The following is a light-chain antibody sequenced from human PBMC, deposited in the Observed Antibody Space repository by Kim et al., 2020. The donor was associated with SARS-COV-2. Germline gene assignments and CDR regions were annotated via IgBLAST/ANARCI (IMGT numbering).Light chain of an antibody. CDR2: DVG. CDR3: TSYTSSSTLVV. V-gene: IGLV2-14*03. J-gene: IGLJ2*01. CDR1: SSDVGGYNY. Sequence: QSITISCTGTSSDVGGYNYVSWYQQHSGKAPKLMIFDVGNRPSGVSNRFSGSKSGNTASLTISGLQAEDEADYYCTSYTSSSTLVVFGGGTQLTVL.